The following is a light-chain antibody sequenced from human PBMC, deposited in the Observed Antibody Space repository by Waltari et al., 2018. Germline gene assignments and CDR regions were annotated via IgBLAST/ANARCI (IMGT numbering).Light chain of an antibody. V-gene: IGLV2-8*01. Sequence: QSALPQPPSASGSPGQSVTLSCPGLRSDVGGHTYVSWYQQHPGKAPKVRIYEVNNRPSGVPDRFSGSKSGNTASLTVSGLQAEDEASYYCSSYVDSNNILFGGGTKLTVL. J-gene: IGLJ2*01. CDR3: SSYVDSNNIL. CDR1: RSDVGGHTY. CDR2: EVN.